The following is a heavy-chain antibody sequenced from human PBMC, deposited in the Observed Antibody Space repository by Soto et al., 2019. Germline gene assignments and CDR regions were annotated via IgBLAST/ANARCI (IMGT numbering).Heavy chain of an antibody. J-gene: IGHJ4*02. D-gene: IGHD3-22*01. CDR2: IYYSGST. CDR1: GGSVSSGSYY. CDR3: ARGYNHDIRNGYYFDY. V-gene: IGHV4-61*01. Sequence: SETLSLTCTVSGGSVSSGSYYWSWIRQPPGKGLEWIGYIYYSGSTNYNPSLKSRVTISVDTSKNQFSLKLSSVTAAATSVYYFARGYNHDIRNGYYFDYWGQGTLVTVSS.